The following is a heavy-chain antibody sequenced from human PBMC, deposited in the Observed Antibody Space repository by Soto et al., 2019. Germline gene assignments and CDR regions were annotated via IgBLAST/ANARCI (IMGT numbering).Heavy chain of an antibody. D-gene: IGHD4-17*01. CDR3: ASLHGDYVSY. Sequence: SETLSLTCTVSGGSISSSTYYWGWIRQSPGKGLEWIGSIYYSGSTYYNPSLKSRVTISVDTSKNQFSLKLSSVTAADTAVYYCASLHGDYVSYSGQGTLVPVSS. CDR1: GGSISSSTYY. V-gene: IGHV4-39*01. J-gene: IGHJ1*01. CDR2: IYYSGST.